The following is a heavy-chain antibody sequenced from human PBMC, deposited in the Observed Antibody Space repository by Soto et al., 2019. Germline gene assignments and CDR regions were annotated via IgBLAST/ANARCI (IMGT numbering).Heavy chain of an antibody. Sequence: GESLKISCKGSGYSFTSYWISWVRQMPGKGLEWMGRIDPSDSYTNYSPSFQGHVTISADKSISTAYLQWSSLKASDTAVYYCARALIPAADEYYYYGMDVWGQGTTVTVSS. V-gene: IGHV5-10-1*01. J-gene: IGHJ6*02. CDR1: GYSFTSYW. CDR2: IDPSDSYT. CDR3: ARALIPAADEYYYYGMDV. D-gene: IGHD2-2*01.